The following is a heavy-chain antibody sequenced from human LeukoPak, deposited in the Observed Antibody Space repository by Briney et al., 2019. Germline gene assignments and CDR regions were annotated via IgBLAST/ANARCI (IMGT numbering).Heavy chain of an antibody. D-gene: IGHD5-18*01. CDR1: GFTFSDYY. Sequence: GGSLRLSCAASGFTFSDYYMSWIRQAPGKGLEWVSYTSSSGSTIYYADSVKGRFTISRDNSKNTLYLQMNSLRAEDTAVYYCAKSSGFSYGSGYSFDYWGQGTLVTVSS. J-gene: IGHJ4*02. CDR3: AKSSGFSYGSGYSFDY. CDR2: TSSSGSTI. V-gene: IGHV3-11*01.